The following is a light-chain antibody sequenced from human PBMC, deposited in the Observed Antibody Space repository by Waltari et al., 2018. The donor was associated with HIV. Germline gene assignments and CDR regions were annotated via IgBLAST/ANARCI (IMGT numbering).Light chain of an antibody. CDR2: KNN. CDR3: AAWDTSLGGWV. Sequence: QAGLTQPPSLSKDLRQTATLTCTGDKNNVDHQGAAWLKHRHGHPPKLLFYKNNNRPKGIPNRFSAFRSGNTASLNISGLLADDEADYFCAAWDTSLGGWVFGGGTQLTVL. V-gene: IGLV10-54*04. J-gene: IGLJ3*02. CDR1: KNNVDHQG.